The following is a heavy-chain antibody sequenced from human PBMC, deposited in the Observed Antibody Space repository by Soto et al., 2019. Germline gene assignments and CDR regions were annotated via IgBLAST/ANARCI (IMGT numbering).Heavy chain of an antibody. D-gene: IGHD3-16*01. CDR3: ARGLGGNYFYYYGMDV. J-gene: IGHJ6*02. Sequence: PSETLSLTCAVYGGSFSGYYWSWIRQPPGKGLEWIGEINHSGSTNYNPSLKSRFTISVDTSKNQFSLKLSSVTAADTAVYYCARGLGGNYFYYYGMDVWGQGTTVTVSS. V-gene: IGHV4-34*01. CDR2: INHSGST. CDR1: GGSFSGYY.